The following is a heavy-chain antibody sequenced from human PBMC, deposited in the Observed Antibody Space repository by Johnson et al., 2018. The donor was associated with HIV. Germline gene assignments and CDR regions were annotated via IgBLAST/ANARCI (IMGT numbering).Heavy chain of an antibody. V-gene: IGHV3-30*03. CDR2: ISYDGSSK. Sequence: QMLLVESGGGVVQPGRSLRLSCAASGLTFSSYGMHWVRQAPGKGLEWVAVISYDGSSKYYADSVKGRFTISRDNSKNTLYLQMNSLRAEDTAVYYCATISVIPSRVNDAFDIWGQGTMVTVSS. D-gene: IGHD3-16*02. CDR1: GLTFSSYG. J-gene: IGHJ3*02. CDR3: ATISVIPSRVNDAFDI.